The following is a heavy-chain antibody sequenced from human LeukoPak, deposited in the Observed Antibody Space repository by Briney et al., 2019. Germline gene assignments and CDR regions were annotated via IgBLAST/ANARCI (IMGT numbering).Heavy chain of an antibody. CDR1: GFTFSSYE. J-gene: IGHJ4*02. Sequence: GGSLRLSCAASGFTFSSYEMNWVRQAPGKGLEWISYISSSGTTIYYADSVKGRFTISRDNAKNSLYLQMNSLRAEDTAVYYCARSYSSTWYLYYFDYWGQGTLVTVSS. CDR2: ISSSGTTI. V-gene: IGHV3-48*03. CDR3: ARSYSSTWYLYYFDY. D-gene: IGHD6-13*01.